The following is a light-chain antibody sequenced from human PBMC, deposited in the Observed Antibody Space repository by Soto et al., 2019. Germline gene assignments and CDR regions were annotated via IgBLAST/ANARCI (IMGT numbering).Light chain of an antibody. CDR3: NSYTTTGTYV. CDR2: EVS. J-gene: IGLJ1*01. Sequence: QSALTQPASVSGSPGQSITISCTGTTSDVGGYNYVSWYQQHPGKAPKLMVYEVSNRPSGVSIRFFGSKSGNTASLTIYGLQAEDEADYYCNSYTTTGTYVFGTGTKLTVL. CDR1: TSDVGGYNY. V-gene: IGLV2-14*01.